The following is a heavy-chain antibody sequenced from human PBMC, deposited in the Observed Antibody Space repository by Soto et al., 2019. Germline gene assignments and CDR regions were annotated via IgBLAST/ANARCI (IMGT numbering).Heavy chain of an antibody. CDR1: GFTFSSYW. CDR2: IKPDGSEK. J-gene: IGHJ4*02. D-gene: IGHD3-22*01. V-gene: IGHV3-7*02. CDR3: AKSPGMYYYDSSGYYHYDY. Sequence: GSLRLSCAVSGFTFSSYWMSWVRQAPGKGLEWVANIKPDGSEKWYVDSVKGRFTISRDNAKNSLYLQMNSLRAEDTAVYYCAKSPGMYYYDSSGYYHYDYWGQGTLVTVS.